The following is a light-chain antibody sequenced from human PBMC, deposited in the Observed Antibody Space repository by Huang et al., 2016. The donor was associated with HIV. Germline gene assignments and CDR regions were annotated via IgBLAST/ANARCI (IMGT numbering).Light chain of an antibody. J-gene: IGKJ3*01. V-gene: IGKV3-11*01. CDR3: QQRSNWIT. Sequence: EIVLTQSPATLSLSPGERATLSCRASPGVSSYLAWYQQKPGQAPRLLIYDASNRATGIPARFSGSGSGTDFTLTISSLEPEDFAVYYCQQRSNWITFGPGTKVDIK. CDR1: PGVSSY. CDR2: DAS.